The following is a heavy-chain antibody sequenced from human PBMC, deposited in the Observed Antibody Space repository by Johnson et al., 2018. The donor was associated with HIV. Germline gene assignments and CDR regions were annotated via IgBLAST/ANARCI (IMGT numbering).Heavy chain of an antibody. CDR1: GVTFSSYA. V-gene: IGHV3-23*04. CDR3: ARASNYYDSFGYYRRGGGSDI. Sequence: VQLVESGGGLVQRGGSLRLSCAASGVTFSSYAMSWVRQAPGKGLEWVSAISGSGGRTSYADSVKGRFTISRDNAKNSLYLQMNNVRAEDTALYFCARASNYYDSFGYYRRGGGSDIWGQGTMVTVSS. J-gene: IGHJ3*02. D-gene: IGHD3-22*01. CDR2: ISGSGGRT.